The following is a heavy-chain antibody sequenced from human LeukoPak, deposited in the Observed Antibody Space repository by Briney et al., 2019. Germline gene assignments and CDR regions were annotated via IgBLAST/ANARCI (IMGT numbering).Heavy chain of an antibody. D-gene: IGHD4-17*01. J-gene: IGHJ4*02. CDR2: ISGSDSST. V-gene: IGHV3-23*01. Sequence: GGSLRLSCAASGFTFSSYAMSWVRQAPGKGLEWVSSISGSDSSTYYADSVKGRFTISRDNSKNTLYLQMNSLRAEDTAVYYCAKDPMTTVTTVDSDWGQGTLVTVSS. CDR3: AKDPMTTVTTVDSD. CDR1: GFTFSSYA.